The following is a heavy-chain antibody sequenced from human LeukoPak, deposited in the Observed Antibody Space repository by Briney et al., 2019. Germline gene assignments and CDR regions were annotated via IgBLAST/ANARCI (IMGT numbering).Heavy chain of an antibody. Sequence: GASVKVSCKASGYTFTDYYINWVRQAPGQGLEWMGWINPNSGGTNYAQKFQGRVTMTRDTSISTAYMELSRLRSDDTAVYYCARMKQPSSWYHYYYMDVWGKGTTVTISS. CDR1: GYTFTDYY. CDR2: INPNSGGT. V-gene: IGHV1-2*02. D-gene: IGHD6-13*01. J-gene: IGHJ6*03. CDR3: ARMKQPSSWYHYYYMDV.